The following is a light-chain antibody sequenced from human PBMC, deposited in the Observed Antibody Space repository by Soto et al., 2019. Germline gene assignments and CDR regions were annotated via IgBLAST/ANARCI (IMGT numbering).Light chain of an antibody. V-gene: IGKV1-39*01. J-gene: IGKJ1*01. CDR2: AAS. CDR3: QQSYSTPPWT. Sequence: DIQMTQSPSSLSASVGDRVTITCRASQSISSYLNWYQQKPGKAPTRLIYAASSLQSGVPSRFSDSGSGTDFTLPISSLQPEDFATYYCQQSYSTPPWTFGQGTKVEIK. CDR1: QSISSY.